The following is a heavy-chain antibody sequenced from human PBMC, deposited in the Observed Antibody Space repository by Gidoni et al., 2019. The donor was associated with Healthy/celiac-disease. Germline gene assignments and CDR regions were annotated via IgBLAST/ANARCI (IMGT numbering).Heavy chain of an antibody. D-gene: IGHD3-10*01. Sequence: QVQLVQSGAEGKKPGSSVKVSCKASGGTFSSYAISWVRQAPGQGLEWMGGIIPIFGTANYAQKFQGRVTITADESTSTAYMELSSLRSEDTAVYYCARYVVQYYGSGSYYHPWGQGTLVTVSS. V-gene: IGHV1-69*01. CDR3: ARYVVQYYGSGSYYHP. CDR2: IIPIFGTA. J-gene: IGHJ5*02. CDR1: GGTFSSYA.